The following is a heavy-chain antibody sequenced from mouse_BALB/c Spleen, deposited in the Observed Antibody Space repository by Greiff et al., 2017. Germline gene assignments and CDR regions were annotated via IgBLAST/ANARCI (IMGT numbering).Heavy chain of an antibody. D-gene: IGHD1-2*01. V-gene: IGHV2-6-7*01. CDR1: GFSLPGYG. J-gene: IGHJ4*01. CDR2: IWGDGST. Sequence: QVQLKESGPGLVAPSQSLSITCTVSGFSLPGYGVNWVRQPPGQGLEWLGMIWGDGSTDYNSALKSRLSISKDNSKSQVFLKMNSLQTDDTARYYCARGYGYMSCMDYWGQGTSVTVSS. CDR3: ARGYGYMSCMDY.